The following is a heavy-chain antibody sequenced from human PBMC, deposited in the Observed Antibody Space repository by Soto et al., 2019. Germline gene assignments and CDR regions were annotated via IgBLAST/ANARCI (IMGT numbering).Heavy chain of an antibody. V-gene: IGHV4-30-4*08. CDR2: IYYSGST. Sequence: TSETLSLTCTVSGGSISSGGYYWSWIRQHPGKGLEWIGYIYYSGSTYYNPSLKSRVTISVDTSKNQFSLKLSSVTAADTAVYYCARDREMATIPYYYYYYGMDVWGQGTTVTVSS. CDR1: GGSISSGGYY. J-gene: IGHJ6*02. CDR3: ARDREMATIPYYYYYYGMDV. D-gene: IGHD5-12*01.